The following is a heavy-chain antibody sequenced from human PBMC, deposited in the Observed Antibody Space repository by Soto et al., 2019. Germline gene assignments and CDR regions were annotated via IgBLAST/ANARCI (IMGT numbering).Heavy chain of an antibody. CDR2: IIPIFGTA. J-gene: IGHJ6*02. CDR3: ARTAESMDDGGNDPADYYYGMDV. D-gene: IGHD4-17*01. Sequence: QVQLVQSGAEVKKPGSSVKVSCKASGGTFSSYAISWVRQAPGQGLEWMGGIIPIFGTANYAQKFQGRVTITADESTSTAYMELSSLRSEDTAVYYCARTAESMDDGGNDPADYYYGMDVWGQGTTVTVSS. V-gene: IGHV1-69*01. CDR1: GGTFSSYA.